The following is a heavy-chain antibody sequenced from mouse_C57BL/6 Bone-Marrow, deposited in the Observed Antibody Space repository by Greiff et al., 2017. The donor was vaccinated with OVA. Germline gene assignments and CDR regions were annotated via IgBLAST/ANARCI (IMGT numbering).Heavy chain of an antibody. D-gene: IGHD3-2*02. Sequence: EVHLVESGGGLVKPGGSLKLSCAASGFTFSSYAMSWVRQTPEKRLEWVATISDGGSYTYYPDNVKGRFTISRDNAKNNLYLQMSHLKSEDTAMYYCARDRLRGAYWGQGTLVTVSA. CDR1: GFTFSSYA. CDR2: ISDGGSYT. J-gene: IGHJ3*01. V-gene: IGHV5-4*01. CDR3: ARDRLRGAY.